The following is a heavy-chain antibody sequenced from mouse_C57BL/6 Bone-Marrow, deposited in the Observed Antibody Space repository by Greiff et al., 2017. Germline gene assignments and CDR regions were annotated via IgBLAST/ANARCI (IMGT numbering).Heavy chain of an antibody. CDR3: ARPYYSNYWYFDV. Sequence: VQLQQPGAELVKPGASVKMSCKASGYTFTSYWITWVKQRPGQGLEWIGDIYPGSGSTNYNEKFKSKDTLTVDTSSSTAYMQLSSLTSEDSAVYYGARPYYSNYWYFDVWGTGTTVTVSS. V-gene: IGHV1-55*01. J-gene: IGHJ1*03. D-gene: IGHD2-5*01. CDR1: GYTFTSYW. CDR2: IYPGSGST.